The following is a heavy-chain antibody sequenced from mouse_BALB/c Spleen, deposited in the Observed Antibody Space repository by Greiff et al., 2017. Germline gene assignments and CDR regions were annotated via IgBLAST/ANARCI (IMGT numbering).Heavy chain of an antibody. CDR2: INPSTGYT. Sequence: QVQLQQSGAELAKPGASVKMSCKASGYTFTSYWMHWVKQRPGQGLEWIGYINPSTGYTEYNQKFKDKATLTADKSSSTAYMQLSSLTSEDSAVYYCARLDYYEDWYFDVWGAGTTVTVSS. V-gene: IGHV1-7*01. J-gene: IGHJ1*01. CDR1: GYTFTSYW. CDR3: ARLDYYEDWYFDV. D-gene: IGHD1-1*02.